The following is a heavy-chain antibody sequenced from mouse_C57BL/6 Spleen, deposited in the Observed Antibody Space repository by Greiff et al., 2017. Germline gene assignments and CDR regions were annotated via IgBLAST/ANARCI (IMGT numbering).Heavy chain of an antibody. J-gene: IGHJ2*01. V-gene: IGHV1-80*01. CDR3: ARCDGYYYFDY. Sequence: QVQLKESGAELVKPGASVKISCKASGYAFSSYWMNWVKQRPGKGLEWIGQIYPGDGDTNYNGKFKGKATLTVDKSSSTAYMQLSSLTSEDSAVYFCARCDGYYYFDYWGQGTTLTVSS. D-gene: IGHD2-3*01. CDR1: GYAFSSYW. CDR2: IYPGDGDT.